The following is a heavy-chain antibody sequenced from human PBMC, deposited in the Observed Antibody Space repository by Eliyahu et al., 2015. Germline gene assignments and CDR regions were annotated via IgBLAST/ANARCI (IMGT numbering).Heavy chain of an antibody. CDR2: XSPIFGTP. V-gene: IGHV1-69*01. J-gene: IGHJ5*02. D-gene: IGHD2-15*01. Sequence: QVQLVQSGAEVKKPGSSVXVSCKXSGGTFTGNTISWVRQAPGQGLEWMGGXSPIFGTPNYAQKFQGRVTITADESTSTAYMDLSSLRSEDTAMYYCAIEGGTSGPRWFDPWGQGTLVTVSS. CDR3: AIEGGTSGPRWFDP. CDR1: GGTFTGNT.